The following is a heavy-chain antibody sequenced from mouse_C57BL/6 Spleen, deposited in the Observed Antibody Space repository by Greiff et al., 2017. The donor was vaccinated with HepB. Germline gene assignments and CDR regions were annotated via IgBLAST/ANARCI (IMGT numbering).Heavy chain of an antibody. CDR1: GYTFTDYN. CDR2: INPNNGGT. V-gene: IGHV1-18*01. D-gene: IGHD2-4*01. Sequence: VQLQQSGPELVKPGASVKIPCKASGYTFTDYNMDWVKQSHGKSLEWIGDINPNNGGTIYNQKFKGKATLTVDKSSSTAYMELRSLTSEDTAVYYCARGAAIYYDYDKGYYYAMDYWGQGTSVTVSS. J-gene: IGHJ4*01. CDR3: ARGAAIYYDYDKGYYYAMDY.